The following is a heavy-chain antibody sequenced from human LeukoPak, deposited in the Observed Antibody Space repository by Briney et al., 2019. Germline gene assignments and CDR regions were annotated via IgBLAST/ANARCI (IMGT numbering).Heavy chain of an antibody. D-gene: IGHD4-11*01. CDR2: IYYSGST. CDR1: GGSISSYY. Sequence: SETLSLTCTVSGGSISSYYWSWIRQPPGKGLEWIGSIYYSGSTYYNPSLKSRVTISVDTSKNQFSLKLSSVTAADTAVYYCARNTQYSNSPHFDYWGQGTLVTVSS. V-gene: IGHV4-59*05. CDR3: ARNTQYSNSPHFDY. J-gene: IGHJ4*02.